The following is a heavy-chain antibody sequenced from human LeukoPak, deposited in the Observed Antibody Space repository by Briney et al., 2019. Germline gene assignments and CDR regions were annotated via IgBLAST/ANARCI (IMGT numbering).Heavy chain of an antibody. D-gene: IGHD4-17*01. V-gene: IGHV3-23*01. J-gene: IGHJ6*02. CDR3: ARRSRTATMDGMDV. CDR2: ISVSGTTT. Sequence: GGSLRLSCAASGFTLSTYPMTWVRLAPGKGLEWVSFISVSGTTTYYADSVKGRFTISRDNSRNTLYLQMNSLNAEDTALYYCARRSRTATMDGMDVWGQGTTVTVSS. CDR1: GFTLSTYP.